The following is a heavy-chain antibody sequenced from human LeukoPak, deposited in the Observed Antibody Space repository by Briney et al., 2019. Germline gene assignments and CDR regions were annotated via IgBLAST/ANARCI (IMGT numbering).Heavy chain of an antibody. CDR3: AREARGSGRDFDY. Sequence: GGSLRLSCAASGFTFSRNAIHWVRQGPGKGLEWVSYIAHHGSNKYYADSVKGRFTISRDNSKRTLYLQMNSLRDEDTAVYFCAREARGSGRDFDYWGQGILVTVSS. V-gene: IGHV3-30*02. CDR1: GFTFSRNA. J-gene: IGHJ4*02. CDR2: IAHHGSNK. D-gene: IGHD1-26*01.